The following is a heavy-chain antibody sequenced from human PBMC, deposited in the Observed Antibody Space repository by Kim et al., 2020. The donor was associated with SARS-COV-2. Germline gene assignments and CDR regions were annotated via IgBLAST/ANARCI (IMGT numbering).Heavy chain of an antibody. V-gene: IGHV4-31*02. J-gene: IGHJ4*02. CDR3: ARGGTIFGVVTRPFDY. Sequence: PSHEGRVTLSVDTSKNQFSLKLSSVTAADTAVYYCARGGTIFGVVTRPFDYWGQGTLVTVSS. D-gene: IGHD3-3*01.